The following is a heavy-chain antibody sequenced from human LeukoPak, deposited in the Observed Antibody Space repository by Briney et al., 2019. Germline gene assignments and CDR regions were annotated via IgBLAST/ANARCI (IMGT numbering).Heavy chain of an antibody. J-gene: IGHJ4*02. V-gene: IGHV3-21*01. CDR3: ARESDRGCSSTSCPRDY. CDR1: GFTFSSYS. Sequence: PGGSLRLSCATSGFTFSSYSMNWFRQAPGKGLEWVSSISRDSNYIYHADSVRGRFTTSRDNAKSSLYLQMDSLRAEDTAVYFCARESDRGCSSTSCPRDYWGQGILVTISS. D-gene: IGHD2-2*01. CDR2: ISRDSNYI.